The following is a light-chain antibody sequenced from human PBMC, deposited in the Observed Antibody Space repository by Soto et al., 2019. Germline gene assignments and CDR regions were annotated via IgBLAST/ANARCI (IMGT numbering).Light chain of an antibody. J-gene: IGLJ3*02. Sequence: QSALTQPHSVSGSPGQSVTISCTGTSSDVGGYNYVSWYQQHPGKAPKVLIYDVTKRPSGVPDRFSGSKSGNTASLTISGLQAEDEADYYCCSYAGSYLWVFGGGTKLTVL. V-gene: IGLV2-11*01. CDR2: DVT. CDR1: SSDVGGYNY. CDR3: CSYAGSYLWV.